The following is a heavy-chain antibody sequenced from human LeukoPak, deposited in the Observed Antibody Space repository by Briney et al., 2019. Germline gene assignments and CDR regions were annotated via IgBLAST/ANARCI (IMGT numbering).Heavy chain of an antibody. J-gene: IGHJ4*02. CDR3: ARGGRELDY. CDR1: GFTFSNYW. V-gene: IGHV3-74*01. CDR2: INSDGSST. Sequence: RSAGSLRLSCAASGFTFSNYWMHWVRQAPGKGLVWVSRINSDGSSTTYADSVKGRFTISRDNVRNTLYLQLNSLRVEDTALYYCARGGRELDYWGQGTLVTVSS. D-gene: IGHD1-26*01.